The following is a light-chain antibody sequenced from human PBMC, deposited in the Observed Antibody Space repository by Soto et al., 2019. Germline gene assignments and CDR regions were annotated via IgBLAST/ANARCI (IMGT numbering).Light chain of an antibody. CDR1: QSVSKY. CDR3: QQYGGSPQT. CDR2: GAS. V-gene: IGKV3-20*01. Sequence: EIVLTQSPGTLALSPGEGATLSCRASQSVSKYLAWYQQKPGQAPRLLIYGASSRATGIPDSFSGSGSGTDFTLIISRLEPEDCAVYYCQQYGGSPQTFGQGTKVEIK. J-gene: IGKJ1*01.